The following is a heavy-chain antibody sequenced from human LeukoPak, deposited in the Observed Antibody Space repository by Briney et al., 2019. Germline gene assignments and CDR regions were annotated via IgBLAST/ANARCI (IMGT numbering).Heavy chain of an antibody. V-gene: IGHV3-74*01. CDR1: GFTFSSYW. CDR2: INTDGSST. Sequence: GGSLRLSCAASGFTFSSYWMHWVRQAPGKGLVWVSRINTDGSSTSYADSVKGRFTISRDNAKNTLYLQMNSLRAEDTAVYYCARGVVVVAANLNWLDPWSQGTLVTVSS. CDR3: ARGVVVVAANLNWLDP. D-gene: IGHD2-15*01. J-gene: IGHJ5*02.